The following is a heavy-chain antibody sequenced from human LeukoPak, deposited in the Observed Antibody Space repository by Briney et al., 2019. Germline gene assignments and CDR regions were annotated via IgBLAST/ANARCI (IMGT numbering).Heavy chain of an antibody. D-gene: IGHD2-15*01. CDR1: GFTVSSNY. CDR2: IWYDGSGK. V-gene: IGHV3-33*08. J-gene: IGHJ4*02. CDR3: ARDWCGGGSCYYFDH. Sequence: PGGSLRLSCAASGFTVSSNYMSWVRQAPGKGLEWVALIWYDGSGKYYADSVKGRFTISRDNSKNTLYLQTNSLRAEDTAVYYCARDWCGGGSCYYFDHWGQGTLVTVSS.